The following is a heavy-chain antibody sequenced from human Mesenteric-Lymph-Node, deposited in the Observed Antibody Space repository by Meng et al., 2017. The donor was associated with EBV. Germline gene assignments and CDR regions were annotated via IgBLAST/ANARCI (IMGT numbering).Heavy chain of an antibody. CDR3: AKSQSWDSRGAIDY. CDR2: INGGGTPT. CDR1: GFTFSDHA. D-gene: IGHD1-26*01. J-gene: IGHJ4*02. Sequence: GGGGGPPGGSLWLSCVASGFTFSDHALSWVRQAPGKGLEWVSSINGGGTPTNAESVKGRFTISRDNSKNTVYLQMNSLRAEDTALYYCAKSQSWDSRGAIDYWGQGILVTVSS. V-gene: IGHV3-23*01.